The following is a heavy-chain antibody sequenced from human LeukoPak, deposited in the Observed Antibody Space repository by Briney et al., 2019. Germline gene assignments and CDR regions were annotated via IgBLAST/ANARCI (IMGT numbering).Heavy chain of an antibody. J-gene: IGHJ6*03. CDR2: IYHSGST. Sequence: SETLSLTCTVSGYSISSGYYWGWIRQPPGKGLEWIGYIYHSGSTYYNPSLKSRVTISVDRSKNQFSLKLSSVTAADTAVYYCASPYDFWSGPYYMDVWGKGTTVTVSS. CDR3: ASPYDFWSGPYYMDV. CDR1: GYSISSGYY. V-gene: IGHV4-38-2*02. D-gene: IGHD3-3*01.